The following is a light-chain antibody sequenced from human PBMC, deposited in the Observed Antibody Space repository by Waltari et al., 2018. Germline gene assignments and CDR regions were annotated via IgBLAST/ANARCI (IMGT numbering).Light chain of an antibody. J-gene: IGKJ5*01. CDR1: QSIVSS. Sequence: EIVLTQSPDFQSVTPKEKVTITCRASQSIVSSVHWYQQKPGQSPKLLITDASQFFSGVPSRFSGSGSGTDFTLTLNGLEAEDAATYYCHQSRSFPITFGQGTRLEIK. CDR3: HQSRSFPIT. CDR2: DAS. V-gene: IGKV6-21*01.